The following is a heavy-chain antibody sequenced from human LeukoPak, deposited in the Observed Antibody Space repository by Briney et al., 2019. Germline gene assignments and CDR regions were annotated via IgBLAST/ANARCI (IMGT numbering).Heavy chain of an antibody. Sequence: EASVKVSCKASGYTFTSYGISWVRQAPGQGLEWMGWISAYNGNTNYAQKLQGRVTMTTDTSTSTAYMELSSLRSEDTAVYYCARARSPSSGYLLRDHNWFDPWGQGTLDTVSS. CDR1: GYTFTSYG. CDR3: ARARSPSSGYLLRDHNWFDP. D-gene: IGHD3-22*01. V-gene: IGHV1-18*01. J-gene: IGHJ5*02. CDR2: ISAYNGNT.